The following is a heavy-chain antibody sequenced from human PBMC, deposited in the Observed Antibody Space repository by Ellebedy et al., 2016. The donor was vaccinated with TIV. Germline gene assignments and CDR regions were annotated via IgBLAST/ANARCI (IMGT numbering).Heavy chain of an antibody. J-gene: IGHJ2*01. CDR2: VSYSGST. D-gene: IGHD5-12*01. CDR3: ARAVPRGATAPYWYFDL. Sequence: MPSETLSLTCTASGVSISSDYWSWIRQPPRKGLEWIGYVSYSGSTNYNPSLKSRVTMSVDTSKNQFSLKVTSVTAADTAVYYCARAVPRGATAPYWYFDLWGRGTLVTVSS. V-gene: IGHV4-59*12. CDR1: GVSISSDY.